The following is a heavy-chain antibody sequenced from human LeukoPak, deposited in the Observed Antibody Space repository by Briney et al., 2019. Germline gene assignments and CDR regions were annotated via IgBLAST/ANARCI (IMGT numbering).Heavy chain of an antibody. CDR1: GYSISSGYY. V-gene: IGHV4-38-2*02. CDR2: INHSGST. Sequence: PSETLSLTCTVSGYSISSGYYWGWIRQPPGKGLEWIGEINHSGSTNYNPSLKSRVTISVDTSKNQFSLKLSSVTAADTAVYYCARLLRNYWGQGTLVTVSS. J-gene: IGHJ4*02. CDR3: ARLLRNY.